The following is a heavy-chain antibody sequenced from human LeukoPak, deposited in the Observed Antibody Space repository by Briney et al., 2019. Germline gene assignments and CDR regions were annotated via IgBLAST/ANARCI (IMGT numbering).Heavy chain of an antibody. CDR1: GYTFTGYH. Sequence: ASVKVSCKASGYTFTGYHMHWVRQAPGQGLEWMGWINPNSGGTNYAQKFQGRVTMTRDTSISTAYLELSRLRSDDTAVYYCARGPDYGDYIGYWGQGTLVTVSS. D-gene: IGHD4-17*01. J-gene: IGHJ4*02. V-gene: IGHV1-2*02. CDR3: ARGPDYGDYIGY. CDR2: INPNSGGT.